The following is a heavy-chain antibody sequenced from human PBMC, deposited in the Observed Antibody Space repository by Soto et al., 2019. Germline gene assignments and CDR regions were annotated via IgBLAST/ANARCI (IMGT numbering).Heavy chain of an antibody. D-gene: IGHD3-16*01. CDR3: ARAYEGDYFDY. J-gene: IGHJ4*02. Sequence: QVQPVESGGGVVQPGRSLRLSCAASGFTFSSYAMHWVRQAPGKGLERVAVISYDGSNKYYADSVKGRFTISRDNSKNTLYLQMNSLRAEDTAVYYCARAYEGDYFDYWGQGTLVTVSS. CDR2: ISYDGSNK. V-gene: IGHV3-30-3*01. CDR1: GFTFSSYA.